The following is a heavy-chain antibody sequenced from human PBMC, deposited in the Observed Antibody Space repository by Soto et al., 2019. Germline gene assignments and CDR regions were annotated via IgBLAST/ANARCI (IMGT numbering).Heavy chain of an antibody. D-gene: IGHD3-22*01. V-gene: IGHV3-23*01. Sequence: GGSLRLSCAASGFTFSSYAMSWVRQAPGKGLEWVSAISGSGGSTYYADSVKGRFTISRDNSKNTLYLQMNSLRAEDTAVYYCAYYYDSSGYYLPKPIDYWGQGTLVTVSS. J-gene: IGHJ4*02. CDR1: GFTFSSYA. CDR2: ISGSGGST. CDR3: AYYYDSSGYYLPKPIDY.